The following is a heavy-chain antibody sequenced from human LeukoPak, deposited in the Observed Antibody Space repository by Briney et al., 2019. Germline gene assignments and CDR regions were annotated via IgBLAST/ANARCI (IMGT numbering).Heavy chain of an antibody. D-gene: IGHD4-17*01. J-gene: IGHJ4*02. CDR2: IMSDGTGI. CDR3: VRGQTIDY. Sequence: GGSLTLSCTTSGFTFSNYWRYWSRQAPGKGLLWVSRIMSDGTGITYTDSVEGRFTISRDNAKNTLYLQMNSLRDEDTAVYYCVRGQTIDYWGQGTLVTVSS. V-gene: IGHV3-74*01. CDR1: GFTFSNYW.